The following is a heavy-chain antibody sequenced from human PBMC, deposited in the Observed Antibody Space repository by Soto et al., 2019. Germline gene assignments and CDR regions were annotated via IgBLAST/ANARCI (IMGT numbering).Heavy chain of an antibody. CDR3: ARGGSLYCTNGVRSKPYYYYLDV. J-gene: IGHJ6*03. Sequence: SETLSLTCAVYGGPFSGYYWSWIRQPPGKGLEWIGEINHSGSTNYNPSLKSRVTISVDTSKNQFSLKLSSVTAADTAVYYCARGGSLYCTNGVRSKPYYYYLDVWGKGTTVTVSS. CDR1: GGPFSGYY. D-gene: IGHD2-8*01. CDR2: INHSGST. V-gene: IGHV4-34*01.